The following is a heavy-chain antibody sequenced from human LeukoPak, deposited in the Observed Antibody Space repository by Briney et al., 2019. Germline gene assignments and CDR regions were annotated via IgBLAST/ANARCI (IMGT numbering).Heavy chain of an antibody. Sequence: GGSLRLSCAASGFTFSSYWMSWVRQAPGKGLEWVANIKQDGSEKYYVDSVKGRSTISRDNAKNSLYLQMNSLRAEDTAVYYCASSFCSGGSCYVLPNYYMDVWGKGTTVTVSS. V-gene: IGHV3-7*01. CDR2: IKQDGSEK. CDR1: GFTFSSYW. J-gene: IGHJ6*03. CDR3: ASSFCSGGSCYVLPNYYMDV. D-gene: IGHD2-15*01.